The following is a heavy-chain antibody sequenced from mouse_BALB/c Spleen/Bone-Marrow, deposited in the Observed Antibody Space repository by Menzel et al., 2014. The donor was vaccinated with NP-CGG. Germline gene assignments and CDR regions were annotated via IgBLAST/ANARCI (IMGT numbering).Heavy chain of an antibody. CDR2: ILPGSGST. J-gene: IGHJ3*01. D-gene: IGHD2-14*01. CDR1: GYTFSSYW. CDR3: ARGYFAY. Sequence: VQRVESGAELMKPGASVKISCKATGYTFSSYWIEWVKQRPGHGLEWIGEILPGSGSTNYNEKFKSKATLTVDKSSSTAYMQLSSLTSEDSAVYYCARGYFAYWGQGTLVTVSA. V-gene: IGHV1-9*01.